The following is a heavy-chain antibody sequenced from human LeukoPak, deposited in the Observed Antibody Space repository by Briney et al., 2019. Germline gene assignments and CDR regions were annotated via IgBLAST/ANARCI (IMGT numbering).Heavy chain of an antibody. V-gene: IGHV1-18*01. J-gene: IGHJ4*02. CDR2: ISAYNGNT. D-gene: IGHD3-22*01. Sequence: ASVKVSCKASGYTFTSYGISWVRQAPGQGLEWMGWISAYNGNTNYAQKLQGRVTMTTDTSTSTAYMELRSLRSDDTAVYYCARKRIYDSSGAFDYWGQGTLVAVSS. CDR3: ARKRIYDSSGAFDY. CDR1: GYTFTSYG.